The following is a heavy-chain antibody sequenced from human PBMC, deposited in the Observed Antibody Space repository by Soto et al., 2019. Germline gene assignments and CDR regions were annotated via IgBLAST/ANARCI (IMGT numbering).Heavy chain of an antibody. J-gene: IGHJ6*02. V-gene: IGHV3-33*01. D-gene: IGHD6-13*01. Sequence: GGSLRLSCAASGFTFSSYGMHWVRQAPGKGLEWVAVIWYDGSNKYYADSVKGRFTISRDNSKSTLYLQMNSLRAEDTAVYYSARTHTSSWYRSYYYGMDVWGQGTTVTVSS. CDR1: GFTFSSYG. CDR2: IWYDGSNK. CDR3: ARTHTSSWYRSYYYGMDV.